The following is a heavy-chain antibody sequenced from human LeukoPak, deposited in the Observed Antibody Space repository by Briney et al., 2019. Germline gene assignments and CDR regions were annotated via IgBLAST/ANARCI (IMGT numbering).Heavy chain of an antibody. CDR1: GFPFSSYA. Sequence: GGSLRLSCAASGFPFSSYAMSWVRQAPGKGLEWASVISGSGGDTYYTDSVKGRFTISGDNSKNTLYLQMNSLRAEDTALYYCAKGGVYGDYYFDYWGQGTLVTVSS. D-gene: IGHD4-17*01. CDR3: AKGGVYGDYYFDY. CDR2: ISGSGGDT. V-gene: IGHV3-23*01. J-gene: IGHJ4*02.